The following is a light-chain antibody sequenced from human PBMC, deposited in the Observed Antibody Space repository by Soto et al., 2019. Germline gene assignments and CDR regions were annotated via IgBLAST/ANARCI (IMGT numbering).Light chain of an antibody. V-gene: IGKV4-1*01. Sequence: DIVMTQSPDSLAVSLGERATINCKSSQSVLYNSNNKNYLAWYQQKPGQAPKMVIYWASTRESGVPDRFSGSGSGKKFTHTVSSLKAGDVAVYYCQQYRSSPFTFGPGTKVDIK. CDR3: QQYRSSPFT. CDR2: WAS. CDR1: QSVLYNSNNKNY. J-gene: IGKJ3*01.